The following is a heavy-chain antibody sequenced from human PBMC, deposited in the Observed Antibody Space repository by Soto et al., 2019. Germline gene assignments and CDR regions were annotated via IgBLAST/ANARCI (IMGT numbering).Heavy chain of an antibody. D-gene: IGHD2-8*01. CDR2: ISYSGNT. CDR3: ARAPMVLSRSYFDS. V-gene: IGHV4-59*01. Sequence: SETLSLTCTVSGGSISNFYWSWIRQPPGKGLEWIGCISYSGNTNYNPSLKSRVSISVDTSKNQLSLNLTSVTAADTAVYYCARAPMVLSRSYFDSWGQGTPVTVSS. J-gene: IGHJ4*02. CDR1: GGSISNFY.